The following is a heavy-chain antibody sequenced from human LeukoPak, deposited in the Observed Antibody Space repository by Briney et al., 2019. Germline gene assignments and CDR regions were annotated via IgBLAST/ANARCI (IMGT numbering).Heavy chain of an antibody. CDR1: GYTFTGYY. CDR2: INPNSGGT. D-gene: IGHD2-2*01. J-gene: IGHJ5*02. Sequence: ASVKVSRKASGYTFTGYYMHWVRQAPGQGLEWMGWINPNSGGTNYAQKFQGRVTMTRDTSISTAYMELSRLRSDDTAVYYCARVGDIVVVPADNWFDPWGQGTLVTVSS. V-gene: IGHV1-2*02. CDR3: ARVGDIVVVPADNWFDP.